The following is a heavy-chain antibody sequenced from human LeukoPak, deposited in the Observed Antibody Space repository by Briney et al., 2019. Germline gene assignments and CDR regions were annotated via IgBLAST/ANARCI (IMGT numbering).Heavy chain of an antibody. D-gene: IGHD3-22*01. V-gene: IGHV1-2*02. Sequence: ASVKVSCKASGYTFTGYYIHWVRQAPGQGLEWMGWINPNSGGTNYAQKFQGRVTMTRDTSISTAYMELSRLRSDDTAVYYCARVRHYYDSSGNWFDPWGQGTLVTVSS. CDR2: INPNSGGT. CDR1: GYTFTGYY. J-gene: IGHJ5*02. CDR3: ARVRHYYDSSGNWFDP.